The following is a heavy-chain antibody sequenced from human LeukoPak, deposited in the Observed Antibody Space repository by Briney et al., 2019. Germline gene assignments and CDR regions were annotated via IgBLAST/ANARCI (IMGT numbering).Heavy chain of an antibody. D-gene: IGHD3-22*01. CDR3: AKARYYYDSSGYYPELTH. Sequence: GGSLRLSCAASGFTFSTYAMSWVRQAPGKGLEWVSAISGSGGNTYYADSVKGRFTISRDNFKNTLYLQMNSLRAEDTAVYYCAKARYYYDSSGYYPELTHWGQGTLVTVSS. V-gene: IGHV3-23*01. CDR2: ISGSGGNT. J-gene: IGHJ4*02. CDR1: GFTFSTYA.